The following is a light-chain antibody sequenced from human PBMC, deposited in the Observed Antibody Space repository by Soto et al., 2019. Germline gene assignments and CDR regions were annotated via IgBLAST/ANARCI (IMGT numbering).Light chain of an antibody. CDR2: GSS. CDR3: QQYGSSPPYT. CDR1: QSVSNNY. J-gene: IGKJ2*01. V-gene: IGKV3-20*01. Sequence: EVVLTQSPGTLSLSPGERATLSCRASQSVSNNYLAWYQQKPGQSPKLFIFGSSDRATGIPDRFSGSGSGTDFTLTISRLETEDFAVYYCQQYGSSPPYTFGQGTKLEIK.